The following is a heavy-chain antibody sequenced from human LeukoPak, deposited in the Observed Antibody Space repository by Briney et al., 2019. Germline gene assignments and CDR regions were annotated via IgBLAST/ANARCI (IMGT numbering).Heavy chain of an antibody. Sequence: PSETLSLTCTVSGDSISSSSNFWGWIRQPPGKGLEWIGSISYSGSAYYNPSLKSRVTISGDTSKNQFSLKLSSVTAADTAVYYCARLTPYSGSPLGDYWGQGTLVTVSS. CDR3: ARLTPYSGSPLGDY. CDR1: GDSISSSSNF. V-gene: IGHV4-39*01. J-gene: IGHJ4*02. D-gene: IGHD1-26*01. CDR2: ISYSGSA.